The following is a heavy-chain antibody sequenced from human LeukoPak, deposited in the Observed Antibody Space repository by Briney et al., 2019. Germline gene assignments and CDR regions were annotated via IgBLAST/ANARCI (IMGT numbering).Heavy chain of an antibody. J-gene: IGHJ4*02. V-gene: IGHV3-23*01. CDR1: GFTFSSYS. D-gene: IGHD5-18*01. Sequence: GGSLRLSCAASGFTFSSYSMNWVRQAPGKGLEWVSAISGSGGSTYYADSVKGRFTISRDNSKNTLYLQMNSLRAEDTAVYYCAKRWNSYGYVDAVDYWGQGTLVTVSS. CDR2: ISGSGGST. CDR3: AKRWNSYGYVDAVDY.